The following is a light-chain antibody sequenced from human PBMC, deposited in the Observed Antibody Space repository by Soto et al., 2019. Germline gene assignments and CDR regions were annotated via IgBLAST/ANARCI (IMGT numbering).Light chain of an antibody. V-gene: IGKV3-15*01. CDR1: QSVRSH. CDR2: GAS. CDR3: QQYNDWPRT. Sequence: EVVMTQSPATLSVSPGERATLSCRASQSVRSHLAWYQQKPGQAPSLLIFGASTRATGVPGRFSGSESGTEFTLTISSLQSEDVALYFCQQYNDWPRTFGGGTKVEMK. J-gene: IGKJ4*01.